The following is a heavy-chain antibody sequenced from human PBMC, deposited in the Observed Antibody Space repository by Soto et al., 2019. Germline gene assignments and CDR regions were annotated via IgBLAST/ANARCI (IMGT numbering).Heavy chain of an antibody. V-gene: IGHV4-30-4*01. CDR2: IYYSGST. D-gene: IGHD5-12*01. J-gene: IGHJ4*02. CDR3: ARGVRGYASFYFDY. Sequence: SETLSLTCTVSGGSISSGDYYWNWIRQPPEKGLEWIGYIYYSGSTYYNPSLQSRVTISVDTSKNQFSLKLSSVTAADTAVYYCARGVRGYASFYFDYWGQGTLVTVSS. CDR1: GGSISSGDYY.